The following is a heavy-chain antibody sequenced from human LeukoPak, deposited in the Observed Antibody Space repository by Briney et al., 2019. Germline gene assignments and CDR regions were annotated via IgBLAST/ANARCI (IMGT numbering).Heavy chain of an antibody. Sequence: GGSLRLSCAASGFTFSSYWMSWVRQAPGKGLEWVANINQDGSEKYYVDSVKGRFTISRDNAKNSLYLQMNSLRAEDTAVYYCARDRQRGYSYGSTVYYYYGMDVWGQGTTVTVSS. D-gene: IGHD5-18*01. V-gene: IGHV3-7*01. CDR3: ARDRQRGYSYGSTVYYYYGMDV. CDR2: INQDGSEK. J-gene: IGHJ6*02. CDR1: GFTFSSYW.